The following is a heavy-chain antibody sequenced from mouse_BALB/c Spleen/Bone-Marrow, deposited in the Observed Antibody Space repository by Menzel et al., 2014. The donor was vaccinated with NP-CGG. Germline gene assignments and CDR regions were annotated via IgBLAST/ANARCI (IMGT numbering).Heavy chain of an antibody. J-gene: IGHJ3*01. CDR1: GFNVKDTY. CDR3: ARGYDEGFAY. D-gene: IGHD2-14*01. V-gene: IGHV14-3*02. Sequence: EVQLQESGAELVKPGASVKLSCTASGFNVKDTYMQWVKQRPEQGLEWIGRIDPANGNTQYDPTFQGKATITADTSSNTAYLQLSSLTSEDTAVYYCARGYDEGFAYWGQGTLVTVSA. CDR2: IDPANGNT.